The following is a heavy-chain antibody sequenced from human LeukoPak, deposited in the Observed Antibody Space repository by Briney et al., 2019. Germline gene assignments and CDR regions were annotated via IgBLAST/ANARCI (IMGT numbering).Heavy chain of an antibody. CDR1: GFTFGEYS. V-gene: IGHV3-49*04. Sequence: PGGSLRLPCTASGFTFGEYSMSWVRQAPGKGLEWVGFIRKQDGTTEYAASVRGRFTISRDESNRIAYLQMNSLKTEDTAVYHCNRWHISGVSYSNVWGQGTLVTVSS. CDR3: NRWHISGVSYSNV. J-gene: IGHJ4*02. CDR2: IRKQDGTT. D-gene: IGHD2-15*01.